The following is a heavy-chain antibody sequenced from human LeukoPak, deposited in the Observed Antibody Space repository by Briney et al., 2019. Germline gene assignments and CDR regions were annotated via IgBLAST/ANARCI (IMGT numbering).Heavy chain of an antibody. CDR1: GFTFSSYA. D-gene: IGHD3-10*01. V-gene: IGHV3-23*01. Sequence: GVSLRLSCAASGFTFSSYAMSWVRQAPGKGLEWVSAISGSGTGTYYADSVKGRFTISRDNAKNTVYRQMNSLRAEDTAVYYCAKDRPASHGSGSFGDYWGQGTLVAVST. CDR3: AKDRPASHGSGSFGDY. CDR2: ISGSGTGT. J-gene: IGHJ4*02.